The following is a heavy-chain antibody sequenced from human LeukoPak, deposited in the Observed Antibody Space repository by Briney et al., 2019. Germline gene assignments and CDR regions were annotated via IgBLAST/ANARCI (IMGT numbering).Heavy chain of an antibody. Sequence: GGSLRLSCAASGFTFNSFWMHWVRQAPGKGLVWVSDMNEYATTRMYADSVKGRFTISRENAKNTLYLQMNNLRAEDTAMYFCARGGVQPVDYWGQGTLVIVSS. CDR1: GFTFNSFW. J-gene: IGHJ4*02. V-gene: IGHV3-74*03. CDR2: MNEYATTR. D-gene: IGHD3-10*01. CDR3: ARGGVQPVDY.